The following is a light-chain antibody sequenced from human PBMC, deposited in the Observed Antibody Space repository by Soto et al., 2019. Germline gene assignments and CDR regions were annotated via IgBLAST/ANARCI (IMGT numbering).Light chain of an antibody. CDR3: QQSFNTLT. CDR1: QSISTY. V-gene: IGKV1-39*01. J-gene: IGKJ4*01. Sequence: DIQMTQSPSSLSASVGDRVTITCRASQSISTYVSWYQHRPGKAPKLLLYSASTLQSGVPPRFSGSGSGTDFTLTISSLQPEDFATYYCQQSFNTLTFGGGTKVEIE. CDR2: SAS.